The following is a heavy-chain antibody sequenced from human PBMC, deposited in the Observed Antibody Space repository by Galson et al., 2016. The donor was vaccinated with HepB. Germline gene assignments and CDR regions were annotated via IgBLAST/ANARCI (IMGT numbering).Heavy chain of an antibody. J-gene: IGHJ6*02. CDR2: ISYDGRNI. Sequence: SLRLSCAASGFTFTTYAMHWVRQAPGKGLEWVAAISYDGRNIYYADSVKGRSTISRDNSKNTLYLQVNSLRGEDTAVYYCAREDEQEIRGHYYYNGMDVWGQGTTVIVSS. V-gene: IGHV3-30*04. CDR1: GFTFTTYA. D-gene: IGHD3-10*01. CDR3: AREDEQEIRGHYYYNGMDV.